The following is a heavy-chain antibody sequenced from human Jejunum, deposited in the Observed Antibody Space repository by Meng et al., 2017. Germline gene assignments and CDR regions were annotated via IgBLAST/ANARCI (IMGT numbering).Heavy chain of an antibody. CDR1: GFTFSPYS. D-gene: IGHD3-10*01. V-gene: IGHV3-23*01. J-gene: IGHJ4*02. Sequence: GESLKISCTASGFTFSPYSMSWVRQAPGKGLQWVATIRGSGRETYYVDAVQGRFSISRDNARNSLALEMNSLRAEDTAMYYCAKPIMIRGAADTQFFDSWGQGTMVTVSS. CDR3: AKPIMIRGAADTQFFDS. CDR2: IRGSGRET.